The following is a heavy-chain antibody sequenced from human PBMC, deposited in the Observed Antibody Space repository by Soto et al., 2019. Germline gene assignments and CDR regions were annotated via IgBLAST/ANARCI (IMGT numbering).Heavy chain of an antibody. Sequence: EVQLVESGGGLVQPGGALRLSCVASGFTFSSYWMSWVRQAPGKGLEWVANIKGDGGERYHVDSVKGRFTISRDNAKNSLYPQMNSPRAEDTAVYYCGRWEADYQSGSYALDYWGQGTLVTVSS. CDR2: IKGDGGER. J-gene: IGHJ4*02. D-gene: IGHD5-12*01. V-gene: IGHV3-7*01. CDR1: GFTFSSYW. CDR3: GRWEADYQSGSYALDY.